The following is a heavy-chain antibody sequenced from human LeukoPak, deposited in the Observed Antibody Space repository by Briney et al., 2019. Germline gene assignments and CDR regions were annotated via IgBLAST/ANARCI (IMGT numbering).Heavy chain of an antibody. CDR2: IYTSGST. CDR3: ARGGRDYYDSSGYRYFDY. J-gene: IGHJ4*02. CDR1: GGSINSYY. V-gene: IGHV4-4*07. Sequence: PSETLSLTCTVSGGSINSYYWSWIRQPAGKGLEWIGRIYTSGSTNYNPSLKSRVTMSVDTSKNQFSLKLTSVTAADTAVYYCARGGRDYYDSSGYRYFDYWGQGTLVTVSS. D-gene: IGHD3-22*01.